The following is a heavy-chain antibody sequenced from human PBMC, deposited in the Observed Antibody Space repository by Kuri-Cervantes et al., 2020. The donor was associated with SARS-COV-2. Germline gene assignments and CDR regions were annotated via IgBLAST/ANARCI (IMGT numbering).Heavy chain of an antibody. CDR3: AKGHNSGWHKPPIDY. CDR1: GFTFSNAW. Sequence: GGSLRLSCAASGFTFSNAWMSWVRQAPGKGLEWVSVIYSGGSTYYADSVKGRFTISRDNSKNTLYLQMDSLRAEDTAVYYCAKGHNSGWHKPPIDYWGQGALVTVSS. D-gene: IGHD6-19*01. V-gene: IGHV3-53*01. J-gene: IGHJ4*02. CDR2: IYSGGST.